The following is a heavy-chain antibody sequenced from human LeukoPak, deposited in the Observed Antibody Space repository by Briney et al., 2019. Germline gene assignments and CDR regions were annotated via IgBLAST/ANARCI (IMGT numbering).Heavy chain of an antibody. CDR1: GGSVSSYY. D-gene: IGHD4-17*01. J-gene: IGHJ4*02. V-gene: IGHV4-4*07. CDR2: IYPSGTT. Sequence: SETLSLTCSVSGGSVSSYYWSWIRQCAGKGLEWIGRIYPSGTTHYNPSLKSRVTMSVDTSKNQFSLKLTSVTAADTAVYYCADDFGDWGQGTLVTVPS. CDR3: ADDFGD.